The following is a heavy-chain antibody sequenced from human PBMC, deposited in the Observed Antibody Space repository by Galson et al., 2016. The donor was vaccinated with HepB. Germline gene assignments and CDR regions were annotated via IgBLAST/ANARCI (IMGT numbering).Heavy chain of an antibody. V-gene: IGHV3-53*01. J-gene: IGHJ2*01. D-gene: IGHD3-3*01. CDR2: IYSGGST. CDR1: GFTVSSSY. CDR3: ASLRFKGFDL. Sequence: SLRLSCAAFGFTVSSSYMSWVRQAPGKGLEWVSVIYSGGSTYYADSVKGRFTISRDNSKNTLYLQMNSLKAEDTAVYYCASLRFKGFDLWGRGTLVTVSS.